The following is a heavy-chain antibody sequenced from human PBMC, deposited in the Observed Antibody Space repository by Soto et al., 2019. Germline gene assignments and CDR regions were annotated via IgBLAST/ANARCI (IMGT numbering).Heavy chain of an antibody. J-gene: IGHJ4*02. CDR3: ARDPDYGGNSGLGLVDY. D-gene: IGHD4-17*01. V-gene: IGHV1-69*06. CDR1: GGTFSNYA. Sequence: QVQLVQSGAEVKRPGSSVKVSCKASGGTFSNYAINWVRQAPGQGLEGMGGIIPIFGTPNYAQKFQGRVTITADRSTSTAYMELSNLRSEDTAVYFCARDPDYGGNSGLGLVDYWGQGTLVTVSS. CDR2: IIPIFGTP.